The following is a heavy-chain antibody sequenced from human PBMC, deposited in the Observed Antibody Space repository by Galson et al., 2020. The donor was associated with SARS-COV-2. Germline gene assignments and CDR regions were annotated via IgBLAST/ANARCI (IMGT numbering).Heavy chain of an antibody. Sequence: ASVKVSCKASGYTFTSYAMHWVRQAPGQRLEWMGWINAGNGNTKYSQKFQGRVTITRDTSASTAYMELSSLRSEDTAVYYCARSPSWYYDSSGYYFDYWGQGTLVTVSS. V-gene: IGHV1-3*01. CDR2: INAGNGNT. D-gene: IGHD3-22*01. CDR1: GYTFTSYA. CDR3: ARSPSWYYDSSGYYFDY. J-gene: IGHJ4*02.